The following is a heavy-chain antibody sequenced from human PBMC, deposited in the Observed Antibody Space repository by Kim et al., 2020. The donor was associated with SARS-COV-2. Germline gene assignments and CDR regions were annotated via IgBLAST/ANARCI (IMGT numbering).Heavy chain of an antibody. Sequence: SETLSLTCTVSGGSITNHYWSWIRQPSAKGLNCICYTSYTGPPNYNPSLKSRVSISVYTSRNQFSLRLSSVTAADTSVYYCGRMYSSGWDRIDSWGQGTLVTVYS. CDR1: GGSITNHY. CDR3: GRMYSSGWDRIDS. D-gene: IGHD6-19*01. V-gene: IGHV4-59*11. CDR2: TSYTGPP. J-gene: IGHJ4*02.